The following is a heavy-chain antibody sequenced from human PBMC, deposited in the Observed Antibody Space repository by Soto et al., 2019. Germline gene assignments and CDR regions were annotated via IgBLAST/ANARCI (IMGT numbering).Heavy chain of an antibody. CDR3: ARDRGYSYANWFDP. CDR2: ISSSSSYI. J-gene: IGHJ5*02. D-gene: IGHD5-18*01. V-gene: IGHV3-21*01. CDR1: GFTFISYS. Sequence: GGSLRLCCAASGFTFISYSMKWFRQAPGKGLEWVSSISSSSSYIYYADSVKGRFTTSRDNAKNSLYLQMNSLRAEDTAVYYCARDRGYSYANWFDPWGQGTLVTVSS.